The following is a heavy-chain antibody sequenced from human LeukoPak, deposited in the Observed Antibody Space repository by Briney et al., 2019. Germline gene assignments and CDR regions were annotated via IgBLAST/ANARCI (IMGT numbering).Heavy chain of an antibody. V-gene: IGHV1-2*02. CDR1: GYTFTSYY. CDR3: ARDELGDGDSGFDY. D-gene: IGHD4-17*01. J-gene: IGHJ4*02. CDR2: INPNSGGT. Sequence: ASVKVSCKASGYTFTSYYMHWVRQAPGQGLEWMGWINPNSGGTNYAQKFQGRVTMTRDTSISTAYMELSRLRSDDTAVYYCARDELGDGDSGFDYWGQGTLVTVSS.